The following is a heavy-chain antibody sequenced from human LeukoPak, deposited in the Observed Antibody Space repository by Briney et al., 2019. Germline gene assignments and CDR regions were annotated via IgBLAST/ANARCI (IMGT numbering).Heavy chain of an antibody. CDR1: GCTFTGYY. CDR3: ASPLIVVVPAVDY. J-gene: IGHJ4*02. Sequence: ASVKVSCKASGCTFTGYYMHWVRQAPGQGLEWMGRINPNSGGTNYAQKFQGRVTMTRDTSISTAYMELSRLRSDDTAVYYCASPLIVVVPAVDYWGQGTLVTVSS. CDR2: INPNSGGT. V-gene: IGHV1-2*06. D-gene: IGHD2-2*01.